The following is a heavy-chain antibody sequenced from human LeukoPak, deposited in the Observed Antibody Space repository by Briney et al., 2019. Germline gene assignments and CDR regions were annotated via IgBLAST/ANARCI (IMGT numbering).Heavy chain of an antibody. J-gene: IGHJ4*02. CDR2: ISWNSGSI. V-gene: IGHV3-9*01. CDR3: AKDRDYSSSGASVDY. CDR1: GFTFDDYA. D-gene: IGHD6-6*01. Sequence: PGGSLRLSCAASGFTFDDYAMHWVRQAPGKGLEWVSGISWNSGSIGYADSVKGRFTIPRDNAKNSLYLQMNSLRAEDTALYYCAKDRDYSSSGASVDYWGQGTLVTVSS.